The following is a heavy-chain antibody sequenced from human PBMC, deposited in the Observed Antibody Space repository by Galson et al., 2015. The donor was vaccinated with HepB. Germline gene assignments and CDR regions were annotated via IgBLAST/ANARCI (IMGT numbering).Heavy chain of an antibody. Sequence: TLSLTCIVSGGSINDYYWAWIRQPPGKGLEWIGYIYYSGSTNYNPSLKSRVTILVDTSKNQFSLKLTSVTAADTAVYYCARGATFLQHWGQGTLVSVSS. V-gene: IGHV4-59*01. CDR3: ARGATFLQH. CDR2: IYYSGST. CDR1: GGSINDYY. J-gene: IGHJ4*02. D-gene: IGHD4/OR15-4a*01.